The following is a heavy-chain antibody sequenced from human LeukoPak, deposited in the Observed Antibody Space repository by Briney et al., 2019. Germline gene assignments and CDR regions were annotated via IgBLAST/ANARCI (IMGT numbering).Heavy chain of an antibody. Sequence: GASVKVSCKASGYTFTSYGISWVRQAPGQGLEWMGWISAYNGNTNYAQKLQGRVTMTTDTSTSTAYMELRSLRSDDTAVYYCARDSPFSPYYDSSGSDYWGQGTLVTVSS. CDR3: ARDSPFSPYYDSSGSDY. CDR1: GYTFTSYG. D-gene: IGHD3-22*01. CDR2: ISAYNGNT. V-gene: IGHV1-18*01. J-gene: IGHJ4*02.